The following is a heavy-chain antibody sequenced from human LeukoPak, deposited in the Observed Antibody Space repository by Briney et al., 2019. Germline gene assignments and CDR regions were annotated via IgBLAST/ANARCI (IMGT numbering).Heavy chain of an antibody. Sequence: PSETPSLTCAVYGESFSAYYWNWIRQAPGKRLEWIGEIHHSGTSNYNPALKSRVHISVDPSKKQFSLKLSSVTAADTAVYYCARSGTYQHSSSYDYWGQGTLVTVSS. V-gene: IGHV4-34*01. CDR2: IHHSGTS. CDR1: GESFSAYY. CDR3: ARSGTYQHSSSYDY. D-gene: IGHD6-13*01. J-gene: IGHJ4*02.